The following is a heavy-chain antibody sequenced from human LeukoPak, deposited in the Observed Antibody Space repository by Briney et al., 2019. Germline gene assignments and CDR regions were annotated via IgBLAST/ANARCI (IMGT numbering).Heavy chain of an antibody. D-gene: IGHD2-15*01. CDR2: ISSSSSYI. Sequence: GGSLRLSCAASGFTFSSYSMNWVRQAPGKGLEWASSISSSSSYIYYADSVKGRFTISRDNAKNSLYLQMNSLRAEDTAVYYCASSVVVVAATGVWGQGTLVTVSS. CDR3: ASSVVVVAATGV. CDR1: GFTFSSYS. J-gene: IGHJ4*02. V-gene: IGHV3-21*01.